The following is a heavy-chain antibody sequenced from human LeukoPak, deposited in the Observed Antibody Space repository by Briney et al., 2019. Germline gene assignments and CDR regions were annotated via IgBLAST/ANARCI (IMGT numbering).Heavy chain of an antibody. Sequence: SETLSLTCTVSGGSISSSSYYWGWIRQPPGKGLEWIGSIYYSGSTYYNPSLKSRVTISVDTSKYQFSLKLSSVTAADTAVYYCARRPPFMITFGGVIAPSYYFDYWGQGTLVTVSS. J-gene: IGHJ4*02. CDR1: GGSISSSSYY. CDR2: IYYSGST. D-gene: IGHD3-16*02. V-gene: IGHV4-39*01. CDR3: ARRPPFMITFGGVIAPSYYFDY.